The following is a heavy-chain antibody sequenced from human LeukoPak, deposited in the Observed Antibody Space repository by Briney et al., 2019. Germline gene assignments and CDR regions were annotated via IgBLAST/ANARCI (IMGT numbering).Heavy chain of an antibody. Sequence: PGGSLRLSCTASGFSFSAYGMHWVRQAPGRGLEWVAVIWYDGSSQYYADSVKGRFTISRDNSKNTLFLQMNSLRAEDTAVYYCARDPTQYTTAWYSDDWGQGTLVTVSS. CDR1: GFSFSAYG. V-gene: IGHV3-33*01. CDR2: IWYDGSSQ. D-gene: IGHD1-26*01. CDR3: ARDPTQYTTAWYSDD. J-gene: IGHJ4*02.